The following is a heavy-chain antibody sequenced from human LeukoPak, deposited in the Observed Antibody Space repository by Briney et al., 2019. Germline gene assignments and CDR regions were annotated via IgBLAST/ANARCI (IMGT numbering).Heavy chain of an antibody. CDR3: ARTASVGYYMDV. V-gene: IGHV1-69*13. D-gene: IGHD1-26*01. CDR1: GGTFSSYA. Sequence: ASVKVSCKASGGTFSSYAISWVRQAPGQGLEWMGGIIPIFGTANYAQKFQGRVTITADESTSTAYMELSSLRSEDTAVYYCARTASVGYYMDVWGKGTTVTVSS. J-gene: IGHJ6*03. CDR2: IIPIFGTA.